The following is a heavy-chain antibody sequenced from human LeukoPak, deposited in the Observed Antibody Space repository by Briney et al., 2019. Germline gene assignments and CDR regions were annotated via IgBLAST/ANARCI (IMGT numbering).Heavy chain of an antibody. Sequence: PSETLSLTCTVSGGSISSYYWSWIRQPAGRGLEWIGRIQTSGSTNYNPSLKSRVTISVDTSKNQFSLKLSSVTAADTAVYYCARHSSDWYAFDIWGQGTMVTVSS. V-gene: IGHV4-4*07. CDR2: IQTSGST. D-gene: IGHD6-19*01. CDR3: ARHSSDWYAFDI. CDR1: GGSISSYY. J-gene: IGHJ3*02.